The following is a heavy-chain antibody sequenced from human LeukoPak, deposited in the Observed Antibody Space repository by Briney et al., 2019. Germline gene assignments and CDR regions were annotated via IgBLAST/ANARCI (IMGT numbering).Heavy chain of an antibody. V-gene: IGHV4-59*01. CDR1: GGSISSYY. CDR2: IFYSGST. J-gene: IGHJ6*02. Sequence: SETLSLTCTVSGGSISSYYWSWIRQPPGKGLEWIGYIFYSGSTNCNPSLKSRVTISVDTSKNQFSLKLSSVTAADTAVYYCARASLYYYYGMDVWGQGTTVTVSS. CDR3: ARASLYYYYGMDV.